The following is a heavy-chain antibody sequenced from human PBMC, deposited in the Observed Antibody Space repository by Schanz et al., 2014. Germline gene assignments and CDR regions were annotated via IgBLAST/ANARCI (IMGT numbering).Heavy chain of an antibody. Sequence: VQLLESGGGLVQPGGSLRLSCVASGFSFSDSFMSWIRQTPEKGLEWIAFMSHSGGVIYYAESVRGRFFISRDNAKNSLYLQMNSLRAEDTAVYYCAKVRYSSGWRGDYFDEWGQGTLVTVAS. J-gene: IGHJ4*02. D-gene: IGHD6-25*01. CDR2: MSHSGGVI. V-gene: IGHV3-11*01. CDR1: GFSFSDSF. CDR3: AKVRYSSGWRGDYFDE.